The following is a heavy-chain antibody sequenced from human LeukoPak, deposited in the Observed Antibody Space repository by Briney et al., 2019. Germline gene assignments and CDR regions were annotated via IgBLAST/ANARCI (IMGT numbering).Heavy chain of an antibody. CDR3: ASLMVRGIRDFDY. J-gene: IGHJ4*02. CDR2: ISYDGTNN. CDR1: GFTFSQYP. Sequence: GGSLRLSCAASGFTFSQYPMHWVRQAPGKGLEWVAVISYDGTNNYRADSVKGRFTISRDNANNTLYLQMNSLRPEDTAVYFCASLMVRGIRDFDYWGQGTLVTVSS. D-gene: IGHD3-10*01. V-gene: IGHV3-30*04.